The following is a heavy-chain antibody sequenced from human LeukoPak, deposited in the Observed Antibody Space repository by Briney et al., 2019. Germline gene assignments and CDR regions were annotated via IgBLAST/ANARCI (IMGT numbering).Heavy chain of an antibody. CDR2: ISYDGSNE. CDR1: GFTFSSYV. CDR3: AKDPIAAAGTGYYYYYMDV. V-gene: IGHV3-30*04. Sequence: GGSLRLSCAASGFTFSSYVMHWVRQAPGKGLEWVAIISYDGSNEYYADSVKGRFTISRDNSKNTLYLQMNSLRAEDTAVYYCAKDPIAAAGTGYYYYYMDVWGKGTTVTISS. J-gene: IGHJ6*03. D-gene: IGHD6-13*01.